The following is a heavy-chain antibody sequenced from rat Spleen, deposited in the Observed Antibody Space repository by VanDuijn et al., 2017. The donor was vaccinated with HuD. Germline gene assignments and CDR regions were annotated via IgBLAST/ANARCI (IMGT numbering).Heavy chain of an antibody. V-gene: IGHV5-31*01. CDR1: GFTFNNYW. Sequence: EVQLVESGGGLVQPGRSLKLSCVASGFTFNNYWMTWIRQAPGKGLEWVASITNTGGSRTYYRDSVKGRFTISRDNAKSTLYLQMDSLRSEDTATYYCARQDYPGMGVMDAWGQGASVTVSS. CDR3: ARQDYPGMGVMDA. J-gene: IGHJ4*01. CDR2: ITNTGGSRT. D-gene: IGHD1-4*01.